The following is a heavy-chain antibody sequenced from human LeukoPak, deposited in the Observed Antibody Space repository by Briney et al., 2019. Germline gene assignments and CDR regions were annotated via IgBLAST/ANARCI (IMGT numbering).Heavy chain of an antibody. V-gene: IGHV3-30*02. CDR3: AKDGRGGATLIPYYFDY. CDR1: GFTFSSYG. D-gene: IGHD1-26*01. J-gene: IGHJ4*02. Sequence: GGSLRLSCAASGFTFSSYGMHWVRQAPGKGLEWVAFIRYDGSNKYYADSVKGRFTISRDNSKNTLYLQMNSLRAEDTAVYYCAKDGRGGATLIPYYFDYWGQGTLVTVSS. CDR2: IRYDGSNK.